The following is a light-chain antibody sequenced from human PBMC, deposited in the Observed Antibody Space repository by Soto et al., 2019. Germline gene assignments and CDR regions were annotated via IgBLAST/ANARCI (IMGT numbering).Light chain of an antibody. J-gene: IGKJ3*01. V-gene: IGKV3-11*01. CDR3: QHRNNRPFR. Sequence: DIVLTQSPATLSFSPGERATLSCRASQSVNNYLAWYQQRPGQAPRLLIYDASNRATGIPARFSGSGSGTDFTLTISSLEPEHFAVYYCQHRNNRPFRVGPGTKVDIK. CDR1: QSVNNY. CDR2: DAS.